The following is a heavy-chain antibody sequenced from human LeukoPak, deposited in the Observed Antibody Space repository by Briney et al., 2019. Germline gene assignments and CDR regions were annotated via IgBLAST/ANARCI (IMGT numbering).Heavy chain of an antibody. V-gene: IGHV3-15*01. CDR2: IKSKTYGGTE. J-gene: IGHJ4*02. CDR1: GFTFSSYS. CDR3: TTHNLQYYYDY. Sequence: PGGSLRLSCAASGFTFSSYSMMWVRQAPGKGLEWAGRIKSKTYGGTEDYPAPVKGRFTISRDDSKNILYLQMDSLKTEDTGVYYCTTHNLQYYYDYWGQGTLVTVSS. D-gene: IGHD5-24*01.